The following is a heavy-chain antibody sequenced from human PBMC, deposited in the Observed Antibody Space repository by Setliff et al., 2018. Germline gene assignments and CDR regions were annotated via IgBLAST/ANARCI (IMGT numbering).Heavy chain of an antibody. CDR3: ARDNTMVGATDY. V-gene: IGHV4-61*02. D-gene: IGHD1-26*01. CDR2: LHTSGSI. Sequence: SETLSLTCTGSGGSISSGTYDWSWIRQPAGKGLEWIGRLHTSGSIDYNPSLKSRVTISVDTSKNQFSLRLRSVTAADTAVYFCARDNTMVGATDYWGLGTLVTVSS. J-gene: IGHJ4*02. CDR1: GGSISSGTYD.